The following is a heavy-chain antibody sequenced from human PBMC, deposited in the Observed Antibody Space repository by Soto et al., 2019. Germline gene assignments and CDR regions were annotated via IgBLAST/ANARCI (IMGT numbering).Heavy chain of an antibody. J-gene: IGHJ3*02. CDR3: ARSFEGIERFSLYCSGGSCKTRGAFDI. CDR2: INWNGGST. CDR1: GFTFDDYG. Sequence: GGSLRLSCAASGFTFDDYGMSWVRQAPGKGLEWVSGINWNGGSTGYADSVKGRFTISRDNAKNSLYLQMNSLRAEDKALYHCARSFEGIERFSLYCSGGSCKTRGAFDIWGQGTMVTVSS. D-gene: IGHD2-15*01. V-gene: IGHV3-20*01.